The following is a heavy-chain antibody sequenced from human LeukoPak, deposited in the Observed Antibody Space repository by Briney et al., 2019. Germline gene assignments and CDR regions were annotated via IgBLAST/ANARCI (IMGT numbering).Heavy chain of an antibody. V-gene: IGHV4-59*01. CDR3: ARYLRTSTTYYMVV. CDR2: IYYSGST. D-gene: IGHD1-14*01. CDR1: GASIDGYY. Sequence: SETLSLTCTVSGASIDGYYWSWIRQPPGKRLEWIGYIYYSGSTNYNPSLKSRVTMSVDTSKNQFSLNLSSMTAADTAVYHCARYLRTSTTYYMVVWGQGTTVTVSS. J-gene: IGHJ6*03.